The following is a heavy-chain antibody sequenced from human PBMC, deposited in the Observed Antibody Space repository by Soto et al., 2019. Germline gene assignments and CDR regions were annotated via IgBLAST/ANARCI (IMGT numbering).Heavy chain of an antibody. V-gene: IGHV1-69*13. CDR3: VFGDCTSSSCSYYFYGLDV. J-gene: IGHJ6*02. CDR2: ILPIFGSP. CDR1: GGNFRRYA. Sequence: SVKVSCKASGGNFRRYAIGWVRQAPGQGLEWMGGILPIFGSPSHAQKFRDRVTITADESTSTAYLELTSLTSEDTAIYYCVFGDCTSSSCSYYFYGLDVWGQGTTVTVSS. D-gene: IGHD2-2*01.